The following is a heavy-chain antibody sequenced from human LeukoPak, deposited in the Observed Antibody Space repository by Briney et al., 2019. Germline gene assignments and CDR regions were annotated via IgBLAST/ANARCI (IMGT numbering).Heavy chain of an antibody. D-gene: IGHD3-16*02. J-gene: IGHJ3*02. V-gene: IGHV3-15*01. CDR1: GFTFSNAW. CDR3: TTGRDYVWGSYRFSDAFDI. Sequence: PGGSLRLSCAASGFTFSNAWMSWVRQAPGKGLEWVGRIKSKTDGGTTDYAAPVKGRFTISRDDSKNTLYLQMNSLKTEDTAVYYCTTGRDYVWGSYRFSDAFDIWGQGTMVTVSS. CDR2: IKSKTDGGTT.